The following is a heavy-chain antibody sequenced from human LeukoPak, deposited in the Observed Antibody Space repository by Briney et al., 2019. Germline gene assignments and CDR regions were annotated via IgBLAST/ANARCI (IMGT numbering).Heavy chain of an antibody. CDR1: DDSITMYY. V-gene: IGHV4-59*01. Sequence: SEPLSLPCSVSDDSITMYYWSWIRQSPGKGLEWIGYIYYSGCTNYNPSLKSRVTISVDTSKNQFSLKLSSVTAADTAVYYCARGGPEYYYDSSGYYYYYYYMDVWGKGTTVTISS. D-gene: IGHD3-22*01. J-gene: IGHJ6*03. CDR3: ARGGPEYYYDSSGYYYYYYYMDV. CDR2: IYYSGCT.